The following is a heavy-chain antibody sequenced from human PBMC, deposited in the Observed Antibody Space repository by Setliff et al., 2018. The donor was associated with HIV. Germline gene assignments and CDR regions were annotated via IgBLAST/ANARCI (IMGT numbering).Heavy chain of an antibody. V-gene: IGHV4-4*07. CDR1: DDPISSYY. CDR3: ALTGHRLLRGYMDV. Sequence: SETLSLTCYVTDDPISSYYWSWVRQPAGKGLEWIGRLYVSGDTNYNPSLKSRVTISLDTSKKHFSLNLKSVTAADTAVYYCALTGHRLLRGYMDVWGKGTTVTVS. J-gene: IGHJ6*03. D-gene: IGHD2-15*01. CDR2: LYVSGDT.